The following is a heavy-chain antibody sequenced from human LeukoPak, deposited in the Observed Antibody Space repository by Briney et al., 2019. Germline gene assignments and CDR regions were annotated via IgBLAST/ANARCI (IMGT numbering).Heavy chain of an antibody. V-gene: IGHV4-34*01. J-gene: IGHJ6*02. D-gene: IGHD3-22*01. Sequence: SETLSLTCAVYGGSFSGYYWSWIRQPPGKGLEWSGEINHSGSTNYNPSLKSRVTISVDTSKNQFPLKLSSVTAADTAVYYCAWDYYYDSTPRLHYYYGMDVWGQGTTVTVSS. CDR3: AWDYYYDSTPRLHYYYGMDV. CDR2: INHSGST. CDR1: GGSFSGYY.